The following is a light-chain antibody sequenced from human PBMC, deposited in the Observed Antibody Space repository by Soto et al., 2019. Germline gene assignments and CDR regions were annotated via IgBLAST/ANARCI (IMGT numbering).Light chain of an antibody. Sequence: EIVLTQSPGTLSLSPGERATLSCRASQSVSSSYLALYQQKPGQAPRLLIYGASSRATGIPDRFSGSGSVTDFTLTISRLEPEDLAVYYCQQYGSSPPYTFGQGTKLEIK. J-gene: IGKJ2*01. V-gene: IGKV3-20*01. CDR1: QSVSSSY. CDR2: GAS. CDR3: QQYGSSPPYT.